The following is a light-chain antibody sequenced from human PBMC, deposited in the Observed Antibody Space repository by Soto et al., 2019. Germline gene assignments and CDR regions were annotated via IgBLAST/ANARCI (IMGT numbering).Light chain of an antibody. CDR1: QRVSTRY. CDR3: HQFGSSPLAFT. Sequence: ESMLTQSPGTLSLSPGERATLSSRASQRVSTRYLAWYQQKPGQAPRLLIYGASIRAAGIPDRFSGSGSGTAFTLTISRLEPEDFAVYYCHQFGSSPLAFTFGQGTKLEI. J-gene: IGKJ2*01. V-gene: IGKV3-20*01. CDR2: GAS.